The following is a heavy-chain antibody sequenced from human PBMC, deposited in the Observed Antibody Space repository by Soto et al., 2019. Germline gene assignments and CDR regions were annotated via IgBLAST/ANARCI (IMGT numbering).Heavy chain of an antibody. Sequence: QVQLVESGGGVVQPGRSLRLPCAASGFTFSSYGMHWVRQAPGKGLEWVAVISYDGSNKYYADSVKGRFTISRDNSKNTLYLQMNSLRAEDTAVYYCAKDWPGYCTNGVCSHFDYWGQGTLVTVSS. CDR1: GFTFSSYG. D-gene: IGHD2-8*01. V-gene: IGHV3-30*18. CDR2: ISYDGSNK. CDR3: AKDWPGYCTNGVCSHFDY. J-gene: IGHJ4*02.